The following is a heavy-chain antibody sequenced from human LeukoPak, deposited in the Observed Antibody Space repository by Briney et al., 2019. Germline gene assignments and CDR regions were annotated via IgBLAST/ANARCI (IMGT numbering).Heavy chain of an antibody. CDR3: ARGPIYGDYADAFDI. CDR1: GGSLSGYY. Sequence: SETLSLTFAVYGGSLSGYYWSWIRQPPGKGLEWIGEISHSGSTNYNPSLKSQVTISVDTSKNQFSLKLSSVTAADTAVYYYARGPIYGDYADAFDIWGQGTMVTVSS. D-gene: IGHD4-17*01. CDR2: ISHSGST. J-gene: IGHJ3*02. V-gene: IGHV4-34*01.